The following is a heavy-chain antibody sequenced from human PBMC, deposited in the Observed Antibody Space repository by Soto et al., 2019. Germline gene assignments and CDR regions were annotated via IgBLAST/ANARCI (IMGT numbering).Heavy chain of an antibody. D-gene: IGHD3-10*01. CDR1: LFIVSTTE. Sequence: GRPLRLACHASLFIVSTTEMSWVRQAPGKGLERVSTIYGDGRTTYYADSVRGRFSISRDNSKNMVYLQMDSLRVDETAIYYCVKNSGWFNSWGQGSLVTVSS. CDR2: IYGDGRTT. J-gene: IGHJ5*01. CDR3: VKNSGWFNS. V-gene: IGHV3-23*01.